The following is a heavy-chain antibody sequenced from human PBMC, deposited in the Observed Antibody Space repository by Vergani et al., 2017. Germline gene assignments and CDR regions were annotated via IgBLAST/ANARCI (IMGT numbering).Heavy chain of an antibody. CDR3: AKDSSGWSYYYYYGMDV. D-gene: IGHD6-19*01. V-gene: IGHV3-30*18. Sequence: QVQLVESGGGVVQPGRSLRLSCAASGFTFSSYGMHWVRQAPGKGLEWVAVISYDGSNKDYADSVKGRFTISRDNSKNTLYLQMNSLRAEDTAVYYCAKDSSGWSYYYYYGMDVWGQGP. CDR1: GFTFSSYG. CDR2: ISYDGSNK. J-gene: IGHJ6*02.